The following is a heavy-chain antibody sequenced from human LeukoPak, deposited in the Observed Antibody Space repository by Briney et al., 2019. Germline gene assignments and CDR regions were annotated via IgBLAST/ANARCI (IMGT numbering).Heavy chain of an antibody. CDR3: ARDGEDSSRWYWYYYYYGMDV. CDR2: IYPGDSDT. Sequence: GESLKISCKGSGYSFTSYWIGWVRQMPGKGLEWMGIIYPGDSDTRYSPSFQGQVTISADKSISTAYLQWSSLKASDTAMYYCARDGEDSSRWYWYYYYYGMDVWGQGTTVTVSS. D-gene: IGHD6-13*01. V-gene: IGHV5-51*01. J-gene: IGHJ6*02. CDR1: GYSFTSYW.